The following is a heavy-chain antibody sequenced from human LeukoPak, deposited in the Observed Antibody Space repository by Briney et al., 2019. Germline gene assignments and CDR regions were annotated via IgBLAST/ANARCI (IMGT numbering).Heavy chain of an antibody. J-gene: IGHJ2*01. D-gene: IGHD6-13*01. CDR1: GGSFSGYY. CDR3: ARVYYSSSYDYWYFDL. V-gene: IGHV4-59*01. CDR2: IYYSGDT. Sequence: SETLSLTCAVYGGSFSGYYWSWIRQPPGKGLNWIGYIYYSGDTNYNPSLKSRVTISVDTSKNQFSLKLSSVTAADTAVYYCARVYYSSSYDYWYFDLWGRGTLVTVSS.